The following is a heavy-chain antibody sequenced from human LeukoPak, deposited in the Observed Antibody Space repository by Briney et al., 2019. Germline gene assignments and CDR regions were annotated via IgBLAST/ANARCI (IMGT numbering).Heavy chain of an antibody. CDR2: ISGSGGST. CDR3: AKDSGEYYDSSGYYHDY. Sequence: PGGSLTLSCAASGFTFSSYAMSWVRQAPGKGLGWVSAISGSGGSTYYADSVKGRFTISRDNSKNTLCLQMNTLRAEDTAVYYCAKDSGEYYDSSGYYHDYWGQGTLVTVSS. V-gene: IGHV3-23*01. CDR1: GFTFSSYA. D-gene: IGHD3-22*01. J-gene: IGHJ4*02.